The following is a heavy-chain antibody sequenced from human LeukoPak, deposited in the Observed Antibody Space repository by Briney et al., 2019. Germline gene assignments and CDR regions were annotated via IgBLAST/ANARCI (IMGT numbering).Heavy chain of an antibody. J-gene: IGHJ4*02. Sequence: SETLSLTCTVSGGSISSYYWSWIRQPAGKGLEWIGRIYTSGSTNYNPSLKSRVTISVDTSKNQFSLKLSSVTAADTAVYYCARGSPPLYYDFWKGRSYFDYWGQGTLVTVSS. CDR3: ARGSPPLYYDFWKGRSYFDY. V-gene: IGHV4-4*07. CDR2: IYTSGST. CDR1: GGSISSYY. D-gene: IGHD3-3*01.